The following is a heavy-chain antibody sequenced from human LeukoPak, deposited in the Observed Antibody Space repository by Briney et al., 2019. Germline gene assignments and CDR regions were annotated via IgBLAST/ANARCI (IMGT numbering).Heavy chain of an antibody. CDR3: ARDHRIYSGYGAPFDY. D-gene: IGHD5-12*01. CDR2: ISTSSNTI. CDR1: GFTFSSYS. V-gene: IGHV3-48*02. Sequence: GGSLRLSCAASGFTFSSYSMNWVRQAPGKGLEWVSYISTSSNTIYYGDSVKGRFTISRDNAKNSVYLQMNSLGDEDTAVYYCARDHRIYSGYGAPFDYWGQGTLVTVSS. J-gene: IGHJ4*02.